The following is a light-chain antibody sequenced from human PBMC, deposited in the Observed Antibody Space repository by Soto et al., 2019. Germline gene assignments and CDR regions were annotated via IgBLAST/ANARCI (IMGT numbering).Light chain of an antibody. CDR3: QQYVSIPLT. CDR2: DAS. J-gene: IGKJ4*01. Sequence: EIVLTQSPATLSLSPGESATLSCRASQSVRSYLAWYQQKPGLAPRLLIYDASNRATGIPARFSGSGSGTDFTLTISRLEPEDFAVYYCQQYVSIPLTFGGGTKVDIK. V-gene: IGKV3-11*01. CDR1: QSVRSY.